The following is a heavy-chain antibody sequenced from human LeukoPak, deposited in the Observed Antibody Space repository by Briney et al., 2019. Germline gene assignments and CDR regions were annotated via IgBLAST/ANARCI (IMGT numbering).Heavy chain of an antibody. J-gene: IGHJ4*02. CDR3: ARESGGNTPYYFDS. V-gene: IGHV3-30*04. Sequence: GRSLRLSCAASGFTFSSYALHWVRQAPGKGLEGVAVISYDDGSNKYYADSVKGRFTISRDNSKNTLYLQMNSLRTEDTAVYYCARESGGNTPYYFDSWDQGTLVTVSS. D-gene: IGHD2-2*02. CDR1: GFTFSSYA. CDR2: ISYDDGSNK.